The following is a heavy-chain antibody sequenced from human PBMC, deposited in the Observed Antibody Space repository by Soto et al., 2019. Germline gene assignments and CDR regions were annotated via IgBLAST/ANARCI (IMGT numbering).Heavy chain of an antibody. J-gene: IGHJ5*02. CDR2: INTYNGNT. Sequence: ASVKASCKACGYTFTNYGISCVRQAPGQGLEWMGWINTYNGNTNHAQKLQGRVTMTTDTSTSTAYMELRSLRSDDTAVYYCARGVGSGTYYNQYNWFDPWGQGTLVTVSS. D-gene: IGHD3-10*01. CDR3: ARGVGSGTYYNQYNWFDP. V-gene: IGHV1-18*01. CDR1: GYTFTNYG.